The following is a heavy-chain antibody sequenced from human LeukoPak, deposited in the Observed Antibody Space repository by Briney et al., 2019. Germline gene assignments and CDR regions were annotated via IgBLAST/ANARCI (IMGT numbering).Heavy chain of an antibody. J-gene: IGHJ6*02. CDR3: AADPIAAAPPYYYYGMDV. V-gene: IGHV1-24*01. CDR2: FDPEDGET. D-gene: IGHD6-13*01. Sequence: ASVKVSCKVSGYTLTELSMHWVRQAPGKGLEWMGGFDPEDGETIYAQKFQGRVTMTEDTSTDTAYMELSSLRSEDTAVYYCAADPIAAAPPYYYYGMDVWGQGTTVTVSS. CDR1: GYTLTELS.